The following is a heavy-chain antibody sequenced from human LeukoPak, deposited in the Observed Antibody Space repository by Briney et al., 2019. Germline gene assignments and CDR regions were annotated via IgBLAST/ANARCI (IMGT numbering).Heavy chain of an antibody. J-gene: IGHJ4*02. Sequence: GGSLGLSCVASGLTFSSYWMSWVRQAPGKGLEWVANIKQDGSEKYYVDSVKGRFTISRDNAKNSLYLQMNSLRAEDTAVYYCARKKYDFWSGYPFDYWGQGTLVTVSS. D-gene: IGHD3-3*01. CDR1: GLTFSSYW. CDR3: ARKKYDFWSGYPFDY. CDR2: IKQDGSEK. V-gene: IGHV3-7*01.